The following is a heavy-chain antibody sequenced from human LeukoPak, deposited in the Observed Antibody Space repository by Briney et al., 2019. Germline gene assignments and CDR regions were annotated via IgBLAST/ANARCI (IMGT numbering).Heavy chain of an antibody. CDR1: GFTFSDYS. V-gene: IGHV3-48*02. CDR2: IERSSSTI. CDR3: ARGLFGRGGGSFDQ. D-gene: IGHD3-10*01. Sequence: GGSLRLSCIASGFTFSDYSLNWVRQAPGKGLEWVSYIERSSSTIKYADSVKGRFTISRDNAKNSLHLQMNSLRDEDTAVYYCARGLFGRGGGSFDQWGQGTLVTVSP. J-gene: IGHJ4*02.